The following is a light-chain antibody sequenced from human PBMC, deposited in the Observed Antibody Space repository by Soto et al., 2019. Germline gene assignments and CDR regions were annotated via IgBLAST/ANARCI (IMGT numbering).Light chain of an antibody. CDR3: QQYNNWPLWT. Sequence: MVLPHAPSTLAVSPGKRATLSCRAIQSVSSNLAWYQQKPGQAPRLLIYGASTRATGIPARFSGSGSGTEFTLTISSLKSEDFAVYYCQQYNNWPLWTFGQGTKVDIK. CDR1: QSVSSN. J-gene: IGKJ1*01. V-gene: IGKV3-15*01. CDR2: GAS.